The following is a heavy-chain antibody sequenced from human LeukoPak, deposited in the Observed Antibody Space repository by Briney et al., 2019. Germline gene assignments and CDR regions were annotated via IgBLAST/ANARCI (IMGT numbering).Heavy chain of an antibody. V-gene: IGHV3-23*01. CDR1: GFTFSSYA. CDR3: AKSRGNRLGVDY. D-gene: IGHD3-16*01. J-gene: IGHJ4*02. CDR2: ISGSGGST. Sequence: GGSLRLSCAASGFTFSSYAMSWVRQAPGKGLEGVSGISGSGGSTSYADSVKGRFTISRDNSESTLYLQMNSLRAEDTALYYCAKSRGNRLGVDYWGQGTLVTVSS.